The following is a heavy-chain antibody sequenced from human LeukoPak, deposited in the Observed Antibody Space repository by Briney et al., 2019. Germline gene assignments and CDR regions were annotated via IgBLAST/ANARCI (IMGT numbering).Heavy chain of an antibody. J-gene: IGHJ6*02. D-gene: IGHD3-10*01. V-gene: IGHV3-33*01. CDR2: IWYDGSNK. CDR3: ARDLLTMVRGVMMGYYYGMDV. CDR1: GFTFSSYG. Sequence: PGGSLRLSCAASGFTFSSYGMHWVRQAPGKGLEWVAVIWYDGSNKYYADSVKGRFTISRDNSKNTLYLQMNSLRAEDTAVYYCARDLLTMVRGVMMGYYYGMDVWGQGTTVTVSS.